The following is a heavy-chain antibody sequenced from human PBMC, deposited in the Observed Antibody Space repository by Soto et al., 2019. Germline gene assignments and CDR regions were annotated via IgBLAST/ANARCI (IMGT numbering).Heavy chain of an antibody. D-gene: IGHD3-3*01. CDR3: ATQNYDFWSGPTRSYYYMDV. V-gene: IGHV1-24*01. Sequence: ASVKVSCQVSGYTLTELSMHWVRQAPGKGLEWMGGFDPEDGETIYAQKFQGRVTMTEDTSTDTAYMELSSLRSEDTAVYYCATQNYDFWSGPTRSYYYMDVWGKGTTVTVSS. J-gene: IGHJ6*03. CDR1: GYTLTELS. CDR2: FDPEDGET.